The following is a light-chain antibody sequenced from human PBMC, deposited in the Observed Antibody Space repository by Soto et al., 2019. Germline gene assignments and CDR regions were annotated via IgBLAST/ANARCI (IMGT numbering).Light chain of an antibody. J-gene: IGLJ1*01. V-gene: IGLV1-40*01. CDR1: SSNIGAGYD. CDR2: GSF. Sequence: QSVLTQPPSVSGAPGQRVTISCTGSSSNIGAGYDVHWYQQLPGTAPKLLIYGSFNRPSGISSRFSGSKSGNTASLTISGLQTEDEADYYCSSYTSSSTLFGTGTKLTVL. CDR3: SSYTSSSTL.